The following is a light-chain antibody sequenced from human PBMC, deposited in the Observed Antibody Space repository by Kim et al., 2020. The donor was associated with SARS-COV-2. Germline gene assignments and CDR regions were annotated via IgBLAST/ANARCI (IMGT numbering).Light chain of an antibody. CDR1: QSVNGRF. CDR3: QQYVSSVWT. J-gene: IGKJ1*01. V-gene: IGKV3-20*01. CDR2: GAS. Sequence: ELVLTQSPGTLSLSPGEGATLSCRASQSVNGRFLAWYQQKPGQAPRLLIYGASTRATGIPDRFSGSGSGTDFTLTISRLEPEDFAMYYCQQYVSSVWTFGQGTKVDIK.